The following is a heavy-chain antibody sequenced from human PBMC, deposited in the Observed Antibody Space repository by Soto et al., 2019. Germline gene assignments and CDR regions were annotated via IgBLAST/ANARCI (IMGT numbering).Heavy chain of an antibody. J-gene: IGHJ4*02. CDR2: ISGSGGST. CDR1: GFTFSSYA. Sequence: GGSLRLSCAASGFTFSSYAMSWVRQAPGKGLEWVSAISGSGGSTYYADSVKGRFTISRDNSKNTLYLQMNSLRAEDTAVYYCAKTPPPYCSGGSCYSGAFDYWGQGTLVTVSS. V-gene: IGHV3-23*01. CDR3: AKTPPPYCSGGSCYSGAFDY. D-gene: IGHD2-15*01.